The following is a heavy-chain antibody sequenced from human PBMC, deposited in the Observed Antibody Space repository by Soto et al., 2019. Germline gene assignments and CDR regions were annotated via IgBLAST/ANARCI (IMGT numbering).Heavy chain of an antibody. V-gene: IGHV4-31*03. J-gene: IGHJ4*02. D-gene: IGHD4-17*01. CDR3: ARGGYGDPYHFDY. Sequence: SETLSLTCTVSGGSISSGAFYWSWIRQHPGKGLEWIGYIFYSGGTHYNPSLKSRLTISRDTSKNQFSLILNSVTAADTAVYYCARGGYGDPYHFDYWGQGTLVTVSS. CDR2: IFYSGGT. CDR1: GGSISSGAFY.